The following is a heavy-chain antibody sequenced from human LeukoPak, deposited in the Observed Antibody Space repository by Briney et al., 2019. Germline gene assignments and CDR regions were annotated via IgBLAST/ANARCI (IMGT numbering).Heavy chain of an antibody. D-gene: IGHD6-19*01. CDR3: ARSGEPRDGWYWLDY. J-gene: IGHJ4*02. CDR2: IYTSGST. V-gene: IGHV4-4*07. CDR1: GGSISSYY. Sequence: SETLSLTCTVSGGSISSYYWSWIRQPAGKGLEWIGRIYTSGSTNYNPSLKSRVTMSVDTSKNQFSLTLSSVTAADTAVYYCARSGEPRDGWYWLDYWGQGTLVTVSS.